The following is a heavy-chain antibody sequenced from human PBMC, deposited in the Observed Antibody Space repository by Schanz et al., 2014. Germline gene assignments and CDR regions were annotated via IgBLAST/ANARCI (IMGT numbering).Heavy chain of an antibody. Sequence: EVQLVESGGGLVQPGGSLRLSCTASGFTFSSYSMNWVRQAPGKGLEWISYITYNGGTIYYADSVKGRFTVSRDNSKNTLYLQLNSLRAEDTAVYYCARDFHGYGPHLDYWGQGSLVTVSS. D-gene: IGHD5-12*01. CDR2: ITYNGGTI. CDR1: GFTFSSYS. V-gene: IGHV3-48*01. J-gene: IGHJ4*02. CDR3: ARDFHGYGPHLDY.